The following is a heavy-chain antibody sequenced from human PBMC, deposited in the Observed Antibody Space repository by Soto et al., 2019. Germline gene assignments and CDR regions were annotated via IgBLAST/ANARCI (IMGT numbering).Heavy chain of an antibody. CDR3: ARGFVTMVRGVIDWFDP. CDR1: GYTFTNFG. V-gene: IGHV1-18*01. D-gene: IGHD3-10*01. Sequence: ASVKVSCKASGYTFTNFGISWVRQAPGQGLEWMGGISAFIGNTNYAQNFQGRVTMTADESTSTAYMELSSLRSEDTAVYYCARGFVTMVRGVIDWFDPWGQGTLVTVSS. CDR2: ISAFIGNT. J-gene: IGHJ5*02.